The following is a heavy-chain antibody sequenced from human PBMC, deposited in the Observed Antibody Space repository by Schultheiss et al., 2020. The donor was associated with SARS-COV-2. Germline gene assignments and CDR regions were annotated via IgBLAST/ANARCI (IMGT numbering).Heavy chain of an antibody. V-gene: IGHV3-30*03. CDR1: GFTVSSNY. CDR2: ISYDGSNK. CDR3: ARDPMVRGVMYYFDY. Sequence: GESLKISCAASGFTVSSNYMSWVRQAPGKGLEWVAVISYDGSNKYYADSVKGRFTISRDNSKNTLYLQMNSLRAEDTAVYYCARDPMVRGVMYYFDYWGQGTLVTVSS. D-gene: IGHD3-10*01. J-gene: IGHJ4*02.